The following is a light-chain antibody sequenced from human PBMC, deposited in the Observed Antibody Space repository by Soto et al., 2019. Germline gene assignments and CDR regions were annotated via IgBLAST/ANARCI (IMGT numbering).Light chain of an antibody. CDR2: GAS. Sequence: EVVVTQSPGTLSLSPGERATLSCRASQYDSTTYLAWYQQRPGQAPRLPLYGASIRATGIPDRCSGSGSGRDFTLTTCRLDTEDFAVYYWHQYGSSPLFTFGPGPRVDV. J-gene: IGKJ3*01. CDR3: HQYGSSPLFT. V-gene: IGKV3-20*01. CDR1: QYDSTTY.